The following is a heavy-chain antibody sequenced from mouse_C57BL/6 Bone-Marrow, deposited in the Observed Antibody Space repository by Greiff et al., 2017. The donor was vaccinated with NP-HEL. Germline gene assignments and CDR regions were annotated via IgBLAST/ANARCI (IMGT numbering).Heavy chain of an antibody. D-gene: IGHD1-1*01. V-gene: IGHV2-9-1*01. CDR3: ARNYYYGSSSYYFDY. CDR1: GFSLTSYA. CDR2: IWTGGGT. Sequence: VKLVESGPGLVAPSQSLSITCTVSGFSLTSYAISWVRQPPGKGLEWLGVIWTGGGTNYNSALKSRLSISKDNSKSQVFLKMNSLQTDDTARYYCARNYYYGSSSYYFDYWGQGTTLTVSS. J-gene: IGHJ2*01.